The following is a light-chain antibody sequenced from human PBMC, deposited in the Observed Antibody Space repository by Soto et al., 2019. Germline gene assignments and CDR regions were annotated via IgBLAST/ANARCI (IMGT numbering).Light chain of an antibody. V-gene: IGKV3-20*01. CDR2: GAS. J-gene: IGKJ1*01. Sequence: EIVMTQSPATLSVSTGERATLSCRASQSVSSDLAWYHQKPGQAPRLLIYGASSRATGIPDRFSGSGSGTDFTLTISRLEPEDFAVYYCQQYGSSPETFGQGTKVDI. CDR1: QSVSSD. CDR3: QQYGSSPET.